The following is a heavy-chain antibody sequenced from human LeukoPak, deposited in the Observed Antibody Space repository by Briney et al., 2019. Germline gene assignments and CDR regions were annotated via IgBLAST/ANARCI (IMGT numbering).Heavy chain of an antibody. V-gene: IGHV3-13*01. CDR2: IGTAGDT. D-gene: IGHD5-18*01. CDR1: GFTFSSYD. Sequence: GGSLRLSSAASGFTFSSYDMHWVRQATGKGLEWVSAIGTAGDTYYPGSVKGRFTISRENAKNSLYLQMDSLRAGDTAVYYCARDENSYGLDYWGQGTLVTVSS. CDR3: ARDENSYGLDY. J-gene: IGHJ4*02.